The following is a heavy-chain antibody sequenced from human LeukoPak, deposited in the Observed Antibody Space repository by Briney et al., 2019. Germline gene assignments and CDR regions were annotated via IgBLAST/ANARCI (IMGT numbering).Heavy chain of an antibody. CDR3: AKVSVCFGCYFDY. CDR1: GYAFSSHG. V-gene: IGHV3-23*01. CDR2: INGAGDHT. J-gene: IGHJ4*02. Sequence: GGSLRLSCAASGYAFSSHGLTWVRQAPGKGREGVGTINGAGDHTVYAQTVKGRSTIYTDNTKNMLYLQMNTLRAEDTAIYSCAKVSVCFGCYFDYWGQGALVTVSS. D-gene: IGHD3-16*01.